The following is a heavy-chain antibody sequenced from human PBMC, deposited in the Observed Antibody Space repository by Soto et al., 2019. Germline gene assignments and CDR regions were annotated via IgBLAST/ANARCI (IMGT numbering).Heavy chain of an antibody. CDR1: GFTFSSYW. Sequence: PEGSLRHSCTPSGFTFSSYWMSWVRHAPGKGLKWEANIKQDRSEKYYVDSEKGRITISRDNAKNSLYQKMNSLRAEDTAVYYCARGGGRYSYGYFYYYYMDVWGKGT. J-gene: IGHJ6*03. D-gene: IGHD5-18*01. V-gene: IGHV3-7*01. CDR2: IKQDRSEK. CDR3: ARGGGRYSYGYFYYYYMDV.